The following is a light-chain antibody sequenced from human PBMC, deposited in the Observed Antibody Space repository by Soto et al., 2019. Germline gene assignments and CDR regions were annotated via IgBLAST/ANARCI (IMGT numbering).Light chain of an antibody. Sequence: EIVLTQSPGTLSLSPGERATLSCRASQSVSSTYLSWYQQKPGQAPRLLIYAASSMETGIPDTFSGSGSGTDFTLTISRLEPEDFAVYYCQQYDSSPYTFGQGTKLEIK. V-gene: IGKV3-20*01. CDR2: AAS. CDR3: QQYDSSPYT. J-gene: IGKJ2*01. CDR1: QSVSSTY.